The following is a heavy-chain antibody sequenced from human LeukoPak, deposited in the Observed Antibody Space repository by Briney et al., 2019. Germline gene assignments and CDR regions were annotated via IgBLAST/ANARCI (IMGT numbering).Heavy chain of an antibody. CDR1: GFTFSSYG. D-gene: IGHD3-10*01. Sequence: GGSLRLSCATFGFTFSSYGMTWVRQAPGKGLEWVSTSISGGTTYYADSVKGRSSISRDNSKSTVYLQLNSLRAEDTAVYYCAKERSITMIRGAPTGDAFDIWGQGTMVTVSS. J-gene: IGHJ3*02. CDR3: AKERSITMIRGAPTGDAFDI. CDR2: SISGGTT. V-gene: IGHV3-23*01.